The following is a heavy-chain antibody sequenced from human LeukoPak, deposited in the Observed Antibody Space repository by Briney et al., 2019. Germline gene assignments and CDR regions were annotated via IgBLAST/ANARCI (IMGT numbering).Heavy chain of an antibody. CDR3: ARESEGGTGTSCPDY. CDR1: GFTFSSYW. CDR2: IQSNGRNK. J-gene: IGHJ4*02. Sequence: PGGSLRLSCAASGFTFSSYWMHWVRQAPGKGLEWVAGIQSNGRNKYYVDSVKGRFAISRDNSKSTLYLQVNSLRVEDTALYYYARESEGGTGTSCPDYWGQGTLVTVSS. D-gene: IGHD2-2*01. V-gene: IGHV3-30*03.